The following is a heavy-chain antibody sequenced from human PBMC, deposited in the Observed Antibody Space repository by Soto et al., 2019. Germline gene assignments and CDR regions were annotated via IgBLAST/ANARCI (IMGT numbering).Heavy chain of an antibody. J-gene: IGHJ4*02. V-gene: IGHV4-4*02. CDR3: ARSLGWYAIDY. CDR1: GVSIGSNYY. D-gene: IGHD6-19*01. Sequence: QVLLQESGPGLVQPSGTLSLSCGVSGVSIGSNYYWGWVRQSPGKGLAWLGDMYHIGSVNYNPSRKSRVTISMDKSHIQFSLKLNSVTAADTAVYYCARSLGWYAIDYCGQGPLGIVSS. CDR2: MYHIGSV.